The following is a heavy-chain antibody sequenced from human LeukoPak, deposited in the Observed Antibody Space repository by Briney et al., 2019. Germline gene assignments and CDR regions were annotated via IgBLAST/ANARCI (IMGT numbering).Heavy chain of an antibody. CDR2: INGDGTYT. CDR1: GFAFSSSW. J-gene: IGHJ4*02. CDR3: ARDLSLSFDY. Sequence: GGSLRLSCAASGFAFSSSWMLWVRQGPGKGLVWVARINGDGTYTKYGDSVKGRFTISRDNTKNTLYLQMNSLRVEDTAVYYCARDLSLSFDYWGRGTLVTVSS. V-gene: IGHV3-74*01.